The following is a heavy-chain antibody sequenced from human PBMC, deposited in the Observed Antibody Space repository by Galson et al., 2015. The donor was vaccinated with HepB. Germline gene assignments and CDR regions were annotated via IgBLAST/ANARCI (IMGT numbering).Heavy chain of an antibody. CDR3: ARDPRTRTYYYMDV. D-gene: IGHD1-14*01. CDR2: ISSSSSTI. V-gene: IGHV3-48*01. Sequence: SLRLSCAASGFTLSSYSMNWVRQAPGKGLEWVSYISSSSSTIYYADSVKGRFTISRDNAKNSLYLQMNSLRAEDTAVYYCARDPRTRTYYYMDVWGKGTTVTVSS. J-gene: IGHJ6*03. CDR1: GFTLSSYS.